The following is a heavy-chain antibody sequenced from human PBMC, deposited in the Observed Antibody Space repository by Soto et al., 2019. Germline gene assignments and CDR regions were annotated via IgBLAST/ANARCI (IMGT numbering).Heavy chain of an antibody. CDR1: GFTFRNYG. J-gene: IGHJ4*02. CDR2: IWYDGSNK. Sequence: APRLSCAAVGFTFRNYGMPWGRQGPGKGVGWVAVIWYDGSNKYYADSVKGRFTISRDNSKNTLYLQMNSLRAEDTAVYYCARDIDDILTGYYDGGGFDYWGQGTLVTVSS. CDR3: ARDIDDILTGYYDGGGFDY. V-gene: IGHV3-33*01. D-gene: IGHD3-9*01.